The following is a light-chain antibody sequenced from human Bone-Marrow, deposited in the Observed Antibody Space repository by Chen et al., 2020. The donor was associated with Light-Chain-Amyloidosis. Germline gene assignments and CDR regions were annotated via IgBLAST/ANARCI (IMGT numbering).Light chain of an antibody. J-gene: IGLJ3*02. Sequence: SYVLTQPSSVSVAPGQTATIACGGNNIGSTSVHWYQQTPGQAPLLVVYDDSDRPSGIPERLSGSNSGNTATLTIIRVEAGDEADYYCQVWDRSSDSPVFGGGTKLTVL. V-gene: IGLV3-21*02. CDR3: QVWDRSSDSPV. CDR2: DDS. CDR1: NIGSTS.